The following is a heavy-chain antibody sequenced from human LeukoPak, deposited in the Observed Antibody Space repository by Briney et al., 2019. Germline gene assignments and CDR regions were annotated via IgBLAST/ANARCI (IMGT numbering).Heavy chain of an antibody. CDR3: ARGHYYDSSGYPTPEFDY. Sequence: ASVKVSCKASGYTFTSYDINWVRQATGQGLEWMGWMNPNSGNTGYAQRFQGRVTMTRNTSISTAYMELSSLRSEDTAVYYCARGHYYDSSGYPTPEFDYWGQGTLVTVSS. D-gene: IGHD3-22*01. V-gene: IGHV1-8*01. CDR1: GYTFTSYD. J-gene: IGHJ4*02. CDR2: MNPNSGNT.